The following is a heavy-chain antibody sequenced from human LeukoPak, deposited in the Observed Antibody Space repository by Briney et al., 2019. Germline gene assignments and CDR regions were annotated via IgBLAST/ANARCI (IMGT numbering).Heavy chain of an antibody. Sequence: PGGSLRLSCAASGFTFSEYALVWVRQAPGKGLEWVSASSSGGANTLYADAVKGRFTISRGNSKNTLYLQMDSLRAEDTAVYYCAKGSVDYMDVWGKGTTVTVSS. D-gene: IGHD4-23*01. V-gene: IGHV3-23*01. J-gene: IGHJ6*03. CDR2: SSSGGANT. CDR1: GFTFSEYA. CDR3: AKGSVDYMDV.